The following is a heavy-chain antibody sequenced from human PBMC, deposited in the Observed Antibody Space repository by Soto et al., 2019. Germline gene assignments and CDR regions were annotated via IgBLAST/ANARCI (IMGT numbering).Heavy chain of an antibody. CDR2: IYYSGST. V-gene: IGHV4-59*01. D-gene: IGHD3-3*01. Sequence: SETLSLTCTVSGGSISSYYWSWIRQPPGKGLEWIGYIYYSGSTNYNPSLKSRVTISVDTSKNQFSLKLSSVTAADTAVYYCARVSPWDYDFWSGYYTDYYYYGMDVWGQGTTVTVSS. J-gene: IGHJ6*02. CDR3: ARVSPWDYDFWSGYYTDYYYYGMDV. CDR1: GGSISSYY.